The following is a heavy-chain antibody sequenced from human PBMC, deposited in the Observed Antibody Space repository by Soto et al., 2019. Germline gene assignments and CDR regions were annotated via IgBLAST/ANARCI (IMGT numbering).Heavy chain of an antibody. J-gene: IGHJ4*02. Sequence: GGSLRLSCAASGFSFRSYAVSWVRQAPGKGLEWVSTISNSGGSTFYADSVKSRFTISRDNSKNTLHLQMYSLRAEDTAVYYCAKVIGGNDQVDYWGQGTLVTVSS. D-gene: IGHD5-12*01. CDR3: AKVIGGNDQVDY. CDR2: ISNSGGST. V-gene: IGHV3-23*01. CDR1: GFSFRSYA.